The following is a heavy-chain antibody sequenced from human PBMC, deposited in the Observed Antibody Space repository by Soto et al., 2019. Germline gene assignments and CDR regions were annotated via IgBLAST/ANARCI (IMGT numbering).Heavy chain of an antibody. CDR1: GGSVSSYSSA. Sequence: SLILSLTCAISGGSVSSYSSAWNWTRQSLSRGLEWLGRTYYGSKWYNDYAVSVKSRITINPDTSKSQFSLQLNSVTPEDTAVYDCARGGSIAENAFDIWGQGTMVTVSS. CDR3: ARGGSIAENAFDI. D-gene: IGHD2-21*01. J-gene: IGHJ3*02. V-gene: IGHV6-1*01. CDR2: TYYGSKWYN.